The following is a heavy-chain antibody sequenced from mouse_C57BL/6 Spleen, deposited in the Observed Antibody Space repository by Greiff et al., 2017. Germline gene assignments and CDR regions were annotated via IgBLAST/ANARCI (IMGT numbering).Heavy chain of an antibody. CDR3: ARWIYDGYYGAMDY. Sequence: QVQLQQPGAELVKPGASVKLSCKASGYTFTSYWMHWVKQRPGRGLEWIGRIDPNGGGTQYNEKFKSKATLTVDQPSSAAYMQLSSLTSEDAAVHYCARWIYDGYYGAMDYWGQGTSVTVSA. D-gene: IGHD2-3*01. J-gene: IGHJ4*01. V-gene: IGHV1-72*01. CDR2: IDPNGGGT. CDR1: GYTFTSYW.